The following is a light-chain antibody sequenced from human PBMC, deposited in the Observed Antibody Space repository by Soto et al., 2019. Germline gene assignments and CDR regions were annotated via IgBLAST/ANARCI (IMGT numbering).Light chain of an antibody. CDR1: SSDVGGYNY. J-gene: IGLJ1*01. CDR2: DVS. CDR3: SQYTSSSAYV. V-gene: IGLV2-14*01. Sequence: QSALTQPASVSGSPGQSITISCTGTSSDVGGYNYVSWYQQHPDKAPKLMIYDVSNRPSGVSTRFSGYKSSSAASLTIPGLQAEDEADYSCSQYTSSSAYVSGTGTKLTVL.